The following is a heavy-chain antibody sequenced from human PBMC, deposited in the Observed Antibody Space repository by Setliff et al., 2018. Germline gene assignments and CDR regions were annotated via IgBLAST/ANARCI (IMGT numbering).Heavy chain of an antibody. Sequence: ASVKVSCKASGYSLSSYYMHWVRQAPGQGPEWMGIINPGGGSASYAQKLQGRVTMTTDTSTSTAYMELRSLRSDDTAAYYCARGREEMATIGVSFDYWGQGTLVTVSS. CDR3: ARGREEMATIGVSFDY. J-gene: IGHJ4*02. V-gene: IGHV1-46*01. D-gene: IGHD2-8*01. CDR2: INPGGGSA. CDR1: GYSLSSYY.